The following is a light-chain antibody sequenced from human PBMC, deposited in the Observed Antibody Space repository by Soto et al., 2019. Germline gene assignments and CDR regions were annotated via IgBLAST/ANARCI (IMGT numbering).Light chain of an antibody. V-gene: IGLV2-14*01. J-gene: IGLJ1*01. CDR1: SSDVGGYNY. Sequence: QSVLTQPASVSWSPGQSITISCTGTSSDVGGYNYVSWYQQHPGKAPKLMIYDVSNRPSGVSNRFSGSKSGNTASLTISGLQAEDEADYYCSSYTSSSTLLYVVGTGTKLTVL. CDR3: SSYTSSSTLLYV. CDR2: DVS.